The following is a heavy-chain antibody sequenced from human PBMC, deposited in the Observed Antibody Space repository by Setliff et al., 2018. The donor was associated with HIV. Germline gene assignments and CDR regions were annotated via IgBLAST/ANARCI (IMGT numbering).Heavy chain of an antibody. J-gene: IGHJ4*02. V-gene: IGHV3-21*01. Sequence: GGSLRLSCEASGFSFSSYTMNWVRQAPGKGLEWVSSISSSSYYIYYADSVKCRFTISRDNAKNSLFLQMNSLRAEDTAVYYCASIELAAMVPVDYWGQGTLVTVSS. CDR3: ASIELAAMVPVDY. CDR1: GFSFSSYT. D-gene: IGHD5-18*01. CDR2: ISSSSYYI.